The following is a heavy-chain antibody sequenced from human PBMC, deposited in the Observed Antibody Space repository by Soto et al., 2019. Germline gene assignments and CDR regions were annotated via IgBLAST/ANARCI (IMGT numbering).Heavy chain of an antibody. J-gene: IGHJ6*02. CDR2: FDPEDGET. Sequence: ASVKVSCKVSGYTLTELSMHWVRQAPGKGLEWMGGFDPEDGETIYAQKFQGRVTMTEDTSTDTAYKELSSLRSEDTAVYYCATVASYDFWSGPKSYYYGMDVWGQGTTVTVSS. CDR3: ATVASYDFWSGPKSYYYGMDV. V-gene: IGHV1-24*01. CDR1: GYTLTELS. D-gene: IGHD3-3*01.